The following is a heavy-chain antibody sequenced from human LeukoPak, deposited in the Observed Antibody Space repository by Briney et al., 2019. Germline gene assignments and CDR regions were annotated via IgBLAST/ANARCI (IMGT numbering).Heavy chain of an antibody. V-gene: IGHV5-51*01. J-gene: IGHJ4*02. CDR2: IYPGDSDT. CDR3: ASAYYYDSSGYFYFDY. D-gene: IGHD3-22*01. CDR1: GYSFTSYW. Sequence: PGGSLRLSCAASGYSFTSYWIGWVRQMPGKGLEWMGIIYPGDSDTRYSPSFQGQVTISADKSISTAYLQWSSLKASDTAMYYCASAYYYDSSGYFYFDYWGQGTLVTVSS.